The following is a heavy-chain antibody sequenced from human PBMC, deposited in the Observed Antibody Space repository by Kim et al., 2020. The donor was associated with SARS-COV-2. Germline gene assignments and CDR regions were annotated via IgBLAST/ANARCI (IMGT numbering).Heavy chain of an antibody. Sequence: GGSLRLSCAASGFTFSNYGMNWVRHAPGKGLEWFSAISNSGSTFDADSVKGRFTISRDNSKNTLFLQMNSLRAEDTAVYYCAKRNGYHGSGYMDVWGQGTTFTVS. CDR3: AKRNGYHGSGYMDV. CDR1: GFTFSNYG. D-gene: IGHD3-10*01. CDR2: ISNSGST. V-gene: IGHV3-23*01. J-gene: IGHJ6*03.